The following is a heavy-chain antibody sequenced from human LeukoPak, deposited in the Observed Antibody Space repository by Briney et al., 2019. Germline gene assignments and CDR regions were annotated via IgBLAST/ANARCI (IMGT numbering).Heavy chain of an antibody. J-gene: IGHJ6*02. CDR3: APFVDTGFYYYYGMDV. Sequence: GSLRLSCAASGFTFSSYAMSWVRQAPGKGLEWVSAISGSGGSTYYADSVKGRFTIPRDNSKNTLYLQMSSLRAEDTAVYYCAPFVDTGFYYYYGMDVWGQGTTVTVSS. V-gene: IGHV3-23*01. CDR2: ISGSGGST. CDR1: GFTFSSYA. D-gene: IGHD5-18*01.